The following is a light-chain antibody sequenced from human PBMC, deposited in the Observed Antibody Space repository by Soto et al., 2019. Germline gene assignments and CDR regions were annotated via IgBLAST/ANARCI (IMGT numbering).Light chain of an antibody. CDR2: GAS. Sequence: IVLTQSPATLSLSPGERATLSCRASQSVSSNLAWYQQKPGQAPRLLIYGASTRATGIPARFSGSGSGTEFTLTISSLEPEDFAVYYCQQRSNWPLITFGQGTRLEIK. J-gene: IGKJ5*01. CDR3: QQRSNWPLIT. V-gene: IGKV3-11*01. CDR1: QSVSSN.